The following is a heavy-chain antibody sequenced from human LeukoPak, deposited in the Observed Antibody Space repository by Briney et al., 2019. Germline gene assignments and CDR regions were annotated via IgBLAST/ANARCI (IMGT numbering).Heavy chain of an antibody. J-gene: IGHJ4*02. CDR2: IKSKTVGGTT. CDR3: TLTDSSSWYLY. Sequence: GGSLRLSCAASGFTFSNAWMSWVRQAPGKGLEWVGRIKSKTVGGTTDYAAPVKGRFTISRDDSKNTLYLQMNSLKTEDTAVYYCTLTDSSSWYLYWGQGTLVTVSS. D-gene: IGHD6-13*01. CDR1: GFTFSNAW. V-gene: IGHV3-15*01.